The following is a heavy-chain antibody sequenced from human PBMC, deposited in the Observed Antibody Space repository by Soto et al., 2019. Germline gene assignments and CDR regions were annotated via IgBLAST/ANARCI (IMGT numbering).Heavy chain of an antibody. V-gene: IGHV3-23*01. CDR1: GFTFSSYA. CDR3: AKDQGLLYYYDSSGHETDY. D-gene: IGHD3-22*01. J-gene: IGHJ4*02. Sequence: GGSLRLSCAASGFTFSSYAMSWVRQAPGKGLEWVSAISGSGGSTYYADSVKGRFTISRDNSKNTLYLQMNSLRAEDTAVYYCAKDQGLLYYYDSSGHETDYWGQGTLVTVSS. CDR2: ISGSGGST.